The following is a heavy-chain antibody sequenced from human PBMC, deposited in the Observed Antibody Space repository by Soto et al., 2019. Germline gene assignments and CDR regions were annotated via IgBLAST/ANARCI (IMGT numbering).Heavy chain of an antibody. D-gene: IGHD1-26*01. CDR2: ISYDGSNK. V-gene: IGHV3-30-3*01. CDR1: GFTFSSYV. J-gene: IGHJ5*02. CDR3: AGEGGSYYRALDP. Sequence: QVQLVESGGGVVQPGRSLRLSCAASGFTFSSYVMHWVRQAPGKGLEWVAVISYDGSNKYYADSVKGRFTISRDNSKNPLYLQMNSLRAEDTAVYYCAGEGGSYYRALDPWGQGTLVTVSS.